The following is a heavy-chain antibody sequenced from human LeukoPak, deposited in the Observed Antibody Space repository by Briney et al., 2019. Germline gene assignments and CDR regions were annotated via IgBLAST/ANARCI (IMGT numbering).Heavy chain of an antibody. J-gene: IGHJ3*02. CDR3: ARDHNDAFDI. CDR2: IKQDGSDK. CDR1: GISLATYW. V-gene: IGHV3-7*05. Sequence: GGSLRLSCVASGISLATYWMTWVRQAPGKGLEWVANIKQDGSDKYYVDSVKGRFTISRDNAKNSVYLQMNSLRAEDTAVYYCARDHNDAFDIWGQGTMVTVSS.